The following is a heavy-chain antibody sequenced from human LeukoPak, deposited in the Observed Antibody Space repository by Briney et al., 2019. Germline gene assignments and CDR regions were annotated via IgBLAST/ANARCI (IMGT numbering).Heavy chain of an antibody. V-gene: IGHV3-66*01. CDR3: ATDYYDSSGYNLDY. D-gene: IGHD3-22*01. J-gene: IGHJ4*02. Sequence: GGSLRLSCAASGFTVSSNYMNWVRQAPGRGLEWVSVIYSGGSTYYADSVKGRFTISRDNSKNTLYLQMNSLRAEDTAVYYCATDYYDSSGYNLDYWGQGTLVTVSS. CDR1: GFTVSSNY. CDR2: IYSGGST.